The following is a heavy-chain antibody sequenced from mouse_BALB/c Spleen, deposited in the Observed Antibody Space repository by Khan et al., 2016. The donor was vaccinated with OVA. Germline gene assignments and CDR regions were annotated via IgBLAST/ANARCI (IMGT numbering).Heavy chain of an antibody. CDR3: ARWATWYFDV. J-gene: IGHJ1*01. CDR2: IAPANGNT. CDR1: GFNIKDTY. Sequence: VQLKESGAALVKPGASVDLSCTASGFNIKDTYIHWVKQRPEQGLEWIGRIAPANGNTKYDPKFQGKATITADTSSNTSYLRLSSLTSEDSAVYFCARWATWYFDVWGAGTTVTVSS. V-gene: IGHV14-3*02. D-gene: IGHD3-1*01.